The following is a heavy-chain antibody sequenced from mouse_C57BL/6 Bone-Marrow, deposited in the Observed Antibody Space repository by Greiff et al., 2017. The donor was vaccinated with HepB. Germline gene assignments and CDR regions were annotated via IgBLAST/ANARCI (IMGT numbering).Heavy chain of an antibody. D-gene: IGHD3-2*02. CDR2: IDPSDSYT. J-gene: IGHJ4*01. CDR3: ARRTAQATGAMDY. CDR1: GYTFTSYW. Sequence: QVQLQQPGAELVMPGASVKLYCKASGYTFTSYWMHWVKQRPGQGLEWIGEIDPSDSYTNYNQKFKGKSTLTVDKSSSTAYMQLSSLTSEDSAVYYCARRTAQATGAMDYWGQGTSVTVSS. V-gene: IGHV1-69*01.